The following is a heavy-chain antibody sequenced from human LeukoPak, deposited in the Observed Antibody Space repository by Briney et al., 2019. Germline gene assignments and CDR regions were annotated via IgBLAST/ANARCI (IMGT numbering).Heavy chain of an antibody. CDR1: GGSISSYY. CDR3: ARHVKRAARPSWFDP. Sequence: SETLSLTCTVSGGSISSYYWSWIRQPPGKGLEWIGYIYTSGSTNYNPSLKSRVTISGDTSKNQFSLKLSSVTAADTAVYYCARHVKRAARPSWFDPWGQGTLVTVSS. V-gene: IGHV4-4*09. J-gene: IGHJ5*02. D-gene: IGHD6-6*01. CDR2: IYTSGST.